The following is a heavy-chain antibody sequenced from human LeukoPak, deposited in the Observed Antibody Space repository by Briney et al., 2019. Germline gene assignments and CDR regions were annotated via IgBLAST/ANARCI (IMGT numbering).Heavy chain of an antibody. D-gene: IGHD6-19*01. Sequence: SETLSLTCAVYGGSFSGYYWSWIRQPPGKGLEWIGEINHSGSTNYNPSLKSRVTISVDTSKNQFSLKLSSVTAADTAVYYCARVGYVSAWYPFDYWGQGTPVIVSS. J-gene: IGHJ4*02. CDR3: ARVGYVSAWYPFDY. CDR2: INHSGST. CDR1: GGSFSGYY. V-gene: IGHV4-34*01.